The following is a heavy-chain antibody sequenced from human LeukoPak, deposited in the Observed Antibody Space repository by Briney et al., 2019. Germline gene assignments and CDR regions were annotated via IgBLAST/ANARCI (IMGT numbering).Heavy chain of an antibody. CDR1: GFTFSSYS. V-gene: IGHV3-64D*09. Sequence: HPGGPLRLSCSASGFTFSSYSMHWVRQAPGKGLEYVSGISSNGGNTYYADSVKGRFIISRDNSKNTLFLQMSSLRLEDTAVYFCVKLSSRVSQTIDYWGQGTLVTVSS. CDR3: VKLSSRVSQTIDY. CDR2: ISSNGGNT. D-gene: IGHD6-13*01. J-gene: IGHJ4*02.